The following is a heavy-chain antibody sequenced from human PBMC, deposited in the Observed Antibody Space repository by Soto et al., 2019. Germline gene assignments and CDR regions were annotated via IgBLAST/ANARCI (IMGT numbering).Heavy chain of an antibody. CDR2: IIPIFGTA. Sequence: QVQLVQSGAEVKKPGSSVKVSCKASGGTFSSYAISWVRQAPGQGLEWMGGIIPIFGTANYAQKFQDRVKMTADESTSTADMEVSRRRSEDTAGYYCAGGAELELTTNGGLDPWGQGTLVTVSS. J-gene: IGHJ5*02. V-gene: IGHV1-69*01. D-gene: IGHD1-7*01. CDR1: GGTFSSYA. CDR3: AGGAELELTTNGGLDP.